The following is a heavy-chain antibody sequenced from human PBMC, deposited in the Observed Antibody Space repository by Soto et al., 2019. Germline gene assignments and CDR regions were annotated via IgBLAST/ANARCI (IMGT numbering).Heavy chain of an antibody. J-gene: IGHJ6*02. V-gene: IGHV1-3*01. CDR2: INAGNGNT. CDR1: GYTFTSYA. Sequence: QVQLVQSGAEVKKPGASVKVSCKASGYTFTSYAMHWVRQAPGQRLEWMGWINAGNGNTKNSQNFQGRVTITRDTSASTAYMELSSLRSEDTAVYYCARGPLLWGDVWGQGTTVTVSS. D-gene: IGHD3-10*01. CDR3: ARGPLLWGDV.